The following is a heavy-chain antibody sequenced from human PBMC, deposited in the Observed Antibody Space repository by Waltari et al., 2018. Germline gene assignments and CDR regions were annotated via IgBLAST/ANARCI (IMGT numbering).Heavy chain of an antibody. J-gene: IGHJ4*02. CDR3: VRDAFGNTIGGVFDY. D-gene: IGHD3-3*01. V-gene: IGHV3-9*01. CDR2: ISWNSNNI. CDR1: GFMFEDSA. Sequence: EVQLVESGGGLVQPGKSLRLSCVASGFMFEDSAIPWVRQVPGKGLEWLSGISWNSNNIVYADSVKGRFTISRDNAENSLYLLMNNLRAEDTALYYCVRDAFGNTIGGVFDYWGQGTLLTVSS.